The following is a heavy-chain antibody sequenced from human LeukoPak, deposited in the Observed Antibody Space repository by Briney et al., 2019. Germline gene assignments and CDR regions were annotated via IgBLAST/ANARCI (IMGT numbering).Heavy chain of an antibody. J-gene: IGHJ4*02. CDR2: INPHSGVT. D-gene: IGHD1-26*01. Sequence: ASVKVSCKASGYTFTGYYLHWVRQAPGQGLEWMGWINPHSGVTTFPQKFQGRVTMTMDTSISTTYMELNRLRSDDTAVYYCARDQVAATSAHNFDYWGQGTLVTVPS. V-gene: IGHV1-2*02. CDR3: ARDQVAATSAHNFDY. CDR1: GYTFTGYY.